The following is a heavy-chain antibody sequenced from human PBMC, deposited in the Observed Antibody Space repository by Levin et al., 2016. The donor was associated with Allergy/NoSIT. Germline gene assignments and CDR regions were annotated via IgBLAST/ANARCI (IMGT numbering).Heavy chain of an antibody. CDR1: GGSVSSGSYY. CDR3: AREEMATLGY. CDR2: IYYSGST. D-gene: IGHD5-24*01. Sequence: SETLSLTCTVSGGSVSSGSYYWSWIRQPPGKGLEWIGYIYYSGSTNYNPSLKSRVTISVDTSKNQFSLKLSSVTAADTAVYYCAREEMATLGYWGQGTLVTVSS. J-gene: IGHJ4*02. V-gene: IGHV4-61*01.